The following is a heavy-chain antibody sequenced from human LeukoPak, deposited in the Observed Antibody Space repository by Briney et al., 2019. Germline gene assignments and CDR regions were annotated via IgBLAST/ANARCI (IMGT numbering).Heavy chain of an antibody. J-gene: IGHJ4*02. D-gene: IGHD1-26*01. CDR2: INTDGSTT. V-gene: IGHV3-74*01. CDR3: ARGRGGSYHY. Sequence: GGSLRLSCAASGFTFSNDWMHWVRHAPGRGLVWVSRINTDGSTTTYADSVKGRFTISRDNAKNTLYLQMNSLRVEDTAVYYCARGRGGSYHYWGQGTLVTVSS. CDR1: GFTFSNDW.